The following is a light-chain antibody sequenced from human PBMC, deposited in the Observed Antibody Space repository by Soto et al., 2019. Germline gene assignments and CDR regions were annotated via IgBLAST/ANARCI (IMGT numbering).Light chain of an antibody. V-gene: IGLV2-14*01. CDR1: SSDVGGYNH. J-gene: IGLJ3*02. CDR3: SSYSSSTTKWV. Sequence: QSVLTQPASVSGSLGQSITISCTGTSSDVGGYNHVSWYQQNPGKAPKVIIYEVSSRASGISSRFSASKSGNTASLTISGLQAEDEADYHCSSYSSSTTKWVFXGGTQLTVL. CDR2: EVS.